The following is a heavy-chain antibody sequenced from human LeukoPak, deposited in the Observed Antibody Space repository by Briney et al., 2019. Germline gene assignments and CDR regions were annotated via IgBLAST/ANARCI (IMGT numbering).Heavy chain of an antibody. CDR3: ARDGLTIFGVGDVS. Sequence: KPGASVNVSCKASGYTFTGYYMHWVRQAPGQGLEWMGWINPNSGGTNYAQKFQGRVTMTRDTYISTAYMELSRLRSDDTAVYYCARDGLTIFGVGDVSWGQGTLVTVSS. V-gene: IGHV1-2*02. D-gene: IGHD3-3*01. J-gene: IGHJ4*02. CDR2: INPNSGGT. CDR1: GYTFTGYY.